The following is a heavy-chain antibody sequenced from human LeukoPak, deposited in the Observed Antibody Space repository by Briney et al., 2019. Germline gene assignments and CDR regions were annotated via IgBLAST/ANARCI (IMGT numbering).Heavy chain of an antibody. CDR3: ARDPRPEKGHIVVVTALGNI. Sequence: GGSLRLSCAASGFTFSSYWMSWVRQAPGKGLEWVANIKQDGSEKYYVDSVKGRFTISRDNAKNSLYLQMNSLRAEDTAVYYCARDPRPEKGHIVVVTALGNIWGQGTMVTVSS. J-gene: IGHJ3*02. D-gene: IGHD2-21*02. CDR2: IKQDGSEK. V-gene: IGHV3-7*01. CDR1: GFTFSSYW.